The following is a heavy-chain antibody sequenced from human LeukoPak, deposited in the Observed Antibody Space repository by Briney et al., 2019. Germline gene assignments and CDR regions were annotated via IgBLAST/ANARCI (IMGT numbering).Heavy chain of an antibody. CDR3: ARDTDYGSGSDYYYYMDV. CDR2: INPNSGGT. D-gene: IGHD3-10*01. CDR1: GYTFTGYY. J-gene: IGHJ6*03. Sequence: ASVKVSCKASGYTFTGYYMHWVRQAPGHGLEWMGWINPNSGGTNYAQKFQGRVTMTRDTSISTAYMERSRLRSDDTAVYYCARDTDYGSGSDYYYYMDVWGKGTTVTISS. V-gene: IGHV1-2*02.